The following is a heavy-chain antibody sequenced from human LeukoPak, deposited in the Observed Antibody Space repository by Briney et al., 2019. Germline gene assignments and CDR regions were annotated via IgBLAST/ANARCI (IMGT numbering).Heavy chain of an antibody. J-gene: IGHJ5*02. D-gene: IGHD3-3*01. CDR2: ISGSNSYI. Sequence: KPGGSLRLSCAASGFTFSSYAMHWVRQAPGKGLEWVSSISGSNSYIYYADSMKGRFTISRDNAKNSLYLQMNSLRAEDTAVYYCARHDWFDPWGQGTLVTVSS. V-gene: IGHV3-21*01. CDR3: ARHDWFDP. CDR1: GFTFSSYA.